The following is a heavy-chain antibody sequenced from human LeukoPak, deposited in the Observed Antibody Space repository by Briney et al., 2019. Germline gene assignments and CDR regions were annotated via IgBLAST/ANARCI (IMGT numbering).Heavy chain of an antibody. D-gene: IGHD3-22*01. CDR1: AASISNDY. V-gene: IGHV4-4*09. Sequence: SETLSLTCAVSAASISNDYWSWIRQAPGKGLEWIGYISTSGSTNYNPSLKSRVSISLDTSKNRFSLNLNFVTAAATAVYYCASPRSGYRSTFAYWGQGALVTVSS. CDR3: ASPRSGYRSTFAY. CDR2: ISTSGST. J-gene: IGHJ4*02.